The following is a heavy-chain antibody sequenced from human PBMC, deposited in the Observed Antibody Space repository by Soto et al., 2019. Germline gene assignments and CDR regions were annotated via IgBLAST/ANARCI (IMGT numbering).Heavy chain of an antibody. Sequence: GGSHRLSCAALGFNFGNFAISWVRQSPGKGLEWISYISSSASSIYYADSVKGRFTISRDNAANSLALQMNSLRDEDTAVYYCARARDITCLFDWWGQGTLVTVSS. CDR1: GFNFGNFA. J-gene: IGHJ4*02. CDR2: ISSSASSI. CDR3: ARARDITCLFDW. V-gene: IGHV3-48*02.